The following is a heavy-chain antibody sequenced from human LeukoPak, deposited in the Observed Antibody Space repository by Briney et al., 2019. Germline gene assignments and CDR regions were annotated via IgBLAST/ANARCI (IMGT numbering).Heavy chain of an antibody. CDR1: GGSFSGYY. J-gene: IGHJ4*02. CDR2: INHSGST. D-gene: IGHD2-2*01. V-gene: IGHV4-34*01. CDR3: ARHGGGYCSSTSCSKRGTHFDY. Sequence: SETLSLTCAVYGGSFSGYYWSWIRQPPGKGLEWIGEINHSGSTSYNPSLKSRVTISVDTSKNQFSLKLSSVTAADTAVYYCARHGGGYCSSTSCSKRGTHFDYWGQGTLVTVSS.